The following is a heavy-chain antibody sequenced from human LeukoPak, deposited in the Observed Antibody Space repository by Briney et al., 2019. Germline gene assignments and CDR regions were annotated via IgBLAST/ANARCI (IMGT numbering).Heavy chain of an antibody. Sequence: GGSLRLSCAASGFTFSNYVMQWVRQAPGKGLEWVALIAHDGSNKYYADSVKGRFTISRDNAKNSLYLQMDSLRAEDTAVYYCAELGITMIGGVWGKGTTVTISS. CDR1: GFTFSNYV. V-gene: IGHV3-30*18. CDR2: IAHDGSNK. J-gene: IGHJ6*04. CDR3: AELGITMIGGV. D-gene: IGHD3-10*02.